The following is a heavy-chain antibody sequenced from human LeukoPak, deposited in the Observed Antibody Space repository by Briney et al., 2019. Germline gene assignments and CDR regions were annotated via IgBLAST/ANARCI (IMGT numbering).Heavy chain of an antibody. Sequence: PSETLSLTCTVSGGSISSYFWTWIRQPAGKGLEWIGRIYSSGSTNYNPSLKSRVTMSVDTSKNQFSLKLSSMTAADTAVYYCARGPLAASPFDYWGQGTLVAVSS. D-gene: IGHD2-15*01. CDR2: IYSSGST. V-gene: IGHV4-4*07. CDR1: GGSISSYF. CDR3: ARGPLAASPFDY. J-gene: IGHJ4*02.